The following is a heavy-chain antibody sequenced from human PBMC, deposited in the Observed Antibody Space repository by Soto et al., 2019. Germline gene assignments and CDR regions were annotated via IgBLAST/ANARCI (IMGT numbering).Heavy chain of an antibody. J-gene: IGHJ4*02. CDR1: GLTFSSYG. Sequence: GGSLRLSCAASGLTFSSYGMHWVRQAPGKGLEWVAVISYDGSNKYYADSVKGRFTISRDNSKNSLYLQMNSLRAEDTAVYYCAKDWLVGSGWPFDYWGQGTLVTVSS. CDR2: ISYDGSNK. D-gene: IGHD6-19*01. V-gene: IGHV3-30*18. CDR3: AKDWLVGSGWPFDY.